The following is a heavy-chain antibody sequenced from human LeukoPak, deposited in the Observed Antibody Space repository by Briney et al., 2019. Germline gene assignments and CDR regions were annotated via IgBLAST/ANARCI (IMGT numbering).Heavy chain of an antibody. V-gene: IGHV3-49*05. D-gene: IGHD1-26*01. J-gene: IGHJ4*02. CDR1: GFTFGDYA. CDR3: TTGGATMVPPHYFDY. Sequence: KAGGSLRLSCTASGFTFGDYAMSWFRQAPGKGLEWVGLIRSKADGGTTDYAAPVKGRFTISRDDSKNTLYLQMNSLKTEDTAVYYCTTGGATMVPPHYFDYWGQGTLVTVSS. CDR2: IRSKADGGTT.